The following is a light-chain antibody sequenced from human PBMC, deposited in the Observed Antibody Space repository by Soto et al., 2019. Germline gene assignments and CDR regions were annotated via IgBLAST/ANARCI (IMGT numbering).Light chain of an antibody. CDR3: QQYNSYPLT. J-gene: IGKJ4*01. CDR2: DAS. Sequence: DIQMTQSPSTLSAAVGDRVTIACRASQSISSWLAWYQQKPGKAPKLLIYDASSLESGVPSRFSGSGSGTEFTLTISSLQPDDFATYYCQQYNSYPLTFGGGTKVDIK. CDR1: QSISSW. V-gene: IGKV1-5*01.